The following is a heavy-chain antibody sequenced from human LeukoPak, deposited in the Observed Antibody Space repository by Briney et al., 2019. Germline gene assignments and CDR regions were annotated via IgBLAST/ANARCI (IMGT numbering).Heavy chain of an antibody. CDR3: ASVEYSSSHAY. Sequence: ASVKVSCKVSGYTLTELSMHWVRQAPGQGLEWMGRIIPILGIANYAQKFQGRVTITADKSTSTAYMELSSLRSEDTAVYYCASVEYSSSHAYWGQGTLVTVSS. D-gene: IGHD6-6*01. CDR1: GYTLTELS. V-gene: IGHV1-69*02. J-gene: IGHJ4*02. CDR2: IIPILGIA.